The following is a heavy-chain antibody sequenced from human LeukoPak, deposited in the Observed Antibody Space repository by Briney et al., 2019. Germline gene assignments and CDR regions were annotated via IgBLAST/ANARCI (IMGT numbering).Heavy chain of an antibody. CDR1: GGTFSSYA. D-gene: IGHD3-10*01. J-gene: IGHJ5*02. Sequence: SVKVSCKASGGTFSSYAISWVRQAPGQGLEWMGGIIPIFGTANYAQKFQGRVTITADESTSTAYMELSSLRSEDTAVYYCARGDVHYYGSSRLENWFDPWGQGTLSPSPQ. CDR2: IIPIFGTA. V-gene: IGHV1-69*01. CDR3: ARGDVHYYGSSRLENWFDP.